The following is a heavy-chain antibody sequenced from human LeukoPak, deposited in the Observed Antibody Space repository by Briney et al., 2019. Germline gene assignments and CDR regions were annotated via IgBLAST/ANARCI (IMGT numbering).Heavy chain of an antibody. CDR1: GFTFSTYW. Sequence: GGSLRLSCAASGFTFSTYWMQWVRQAPGKGLVWVSHINGDGSSTTYADSVKGRFTISRDNAKNTLYLQMNSLRAEGTAVYYCVRDNYGVDYWGQGTLVTVSS. CDR3: VRDNYGVDY. J-gene: IGHJ4*02. CDR2: INGDGSST. V-gene: IGHV3-74*01. D-gene: IGHD4-17*01.